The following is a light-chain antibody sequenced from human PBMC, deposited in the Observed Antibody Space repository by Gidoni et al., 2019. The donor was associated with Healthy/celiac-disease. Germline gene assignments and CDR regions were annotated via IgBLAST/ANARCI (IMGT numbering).Light chain of an antibody. CDR1: AFPKQY. CDR3: QSADSSGTYWV. V-gene: IGLV3-25*03. J-gene: IGLJ3*02. Sequence: SYELPQPPPVSVSPGQPARITCSGDAFPKQYAYWYQQKPGQAPVLVIYKDSERPSGIPERFSGCSSGTTVTLTISGGQAEDEADYYCQSADSSGTYWVFGGGTKLTVL. CDR2: KDS.